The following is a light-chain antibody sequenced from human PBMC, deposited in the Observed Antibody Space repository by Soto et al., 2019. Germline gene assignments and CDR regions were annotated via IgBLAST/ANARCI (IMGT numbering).Light chain of an antibody. V-gene: IGLV2-14*01. Sequence: QSALTQPASVSGSPGQSITISCSGTSSDVGGYNYVSWYQQHPGKAPQVMIYDVSNRPSGVSNRFSGSKSGNTAYLTISGLQAEDEADYYCYSYTTSSTYVFGTGTKVTVL. CDR1: SSDVGGYNY. CDR2: DVS. CDR3: YSYTTSSTYV. J-gene: IGLJ1*01.